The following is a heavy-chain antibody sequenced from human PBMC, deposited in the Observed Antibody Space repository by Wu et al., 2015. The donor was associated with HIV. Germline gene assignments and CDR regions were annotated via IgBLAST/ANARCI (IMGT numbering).Heavy chain of an antibody. D-gene: IGHD3-10*01. CDR3: ARDSYYYGPGTYMIDP. CDR1: GYTFTSYD. CDR2: ISAYNGNT. V-gene: IGHV1-18*01. J-gene: IGHJ5*02. Sequence: QVQLVQSGAEVKKPGASVKVSCKASGYTFTSYDLSWVRQAPGQGLEWMGWISAYNGNTNYAQKFQDRVTMTTDTSTSTAYMELRSLRSDDTAVYYCARDSYYYGPGTYMIDPWGQGTLVTVSS.